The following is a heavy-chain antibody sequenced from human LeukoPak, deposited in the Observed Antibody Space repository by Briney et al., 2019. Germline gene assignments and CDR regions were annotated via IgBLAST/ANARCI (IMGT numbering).Heavy chain of an antibody. J-gene: IGHJ4*02. CDR1: GGSTSSGGYS. CDR2: IYHSGST. CDR3: ARGDDYFSY. Sequence: SETLSLTCAVSGGSTSSGGYSWSWIRQPPGKGLEWIGYIYHSGSTYYNPSLKSRVTISVDRSKNQFSLKLSSVTAADTAVYYCARGDDYFSYWGQGTLVTVSS. V-gene: IGHV4-30-2*01.